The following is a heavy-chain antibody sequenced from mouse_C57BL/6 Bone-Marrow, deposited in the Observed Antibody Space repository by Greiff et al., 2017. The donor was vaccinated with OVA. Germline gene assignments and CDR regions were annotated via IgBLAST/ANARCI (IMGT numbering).Heavy chain of an antibody. J-gene: IGHJ3*01. V-gene: IGHV1-4*01. CDR1: GYTFTSYT. CDR3: ARGPPYGSSPWFAY. CDR2: INPSSGYT. Sequence: QVQLQQSGAELARPGASVKMSCKASGYTFTSYTMHWVKQRPGQGLEWIGYINPSSGYTKYNQKFKDKATLTADKSSSTAYMQLSSQTSEDSAVYYCARGPPYGSSPWFAYWGQGTLVTVSA. D-gene: IGHD1-1*01.